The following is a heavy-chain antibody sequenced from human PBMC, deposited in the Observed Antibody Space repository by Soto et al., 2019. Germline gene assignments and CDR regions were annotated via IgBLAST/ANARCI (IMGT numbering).Heavy chain of an antibody. CDR3: ARVPTRYSFDY. CDR2: INAGNGNT. D-gene: IGHD1-1*01. Sequence: ASVKVSCKASGYTFTSYAMHWVRQAPGQRLEWMGWINAGNGNTKYSQKFQGRVTITRDTSASTAYMELSSLRSEDTAVYSCARVPTRYSFDYWGQEPLVPVPQ. V-gene: IGHV1-3*01. CDR1: GYTFTSYA. J-gene: IGHJ4*03.